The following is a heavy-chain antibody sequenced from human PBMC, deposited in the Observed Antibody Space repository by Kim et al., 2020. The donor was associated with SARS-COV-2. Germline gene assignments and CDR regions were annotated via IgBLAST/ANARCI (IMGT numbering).Heavy chain of an antibody. D-gene: IGHD4-17*01. CDR2: IYYSGST. CDR1: GGSISSSSYY. J-gene: IGHJ5*02. V-gene: IGHV4-39*01. CDR3: ARRMTTVMYNWFDP. Sequence: SETLSLTCTVSGGSISSSSYYWGWIRQPPGKGLEWIGSIYYSGSTYYNPSLKSRVTISVDTSKNQFSLKLSSVTAADTAVYYCARRMTTVMYNWFDPWGQGTLVTVSS.